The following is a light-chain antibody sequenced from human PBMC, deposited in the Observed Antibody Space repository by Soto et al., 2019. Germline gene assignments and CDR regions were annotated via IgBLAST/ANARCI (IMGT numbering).Light chain of an antibody. J-gene: IGKJ4*01. CDR1: QSISRN. CDR3: QHREDWPLT. CDR2: GVS. V-gene: IGKV3-15*01. Sequence: EIVMTQSPGTLSVSPGERATLSCRASQSISRNLAWYQQKPGRAPRLLIYGVSTRATGIPARFSGSGSETEFTLTISSLEPEDFAVYYCQHREDWPLTFGGGTKVDIK.